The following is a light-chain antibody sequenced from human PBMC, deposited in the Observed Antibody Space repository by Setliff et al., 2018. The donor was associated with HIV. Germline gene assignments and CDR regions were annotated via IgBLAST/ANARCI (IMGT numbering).Light chain of an antibody. J-gene: IGLJ3*02. V-gene: IGLV1-51*02. CDR3: GTWDSSLSAWV. Sequence: QSVLTQPPSVSAAPGQKVTISCSGSSSNIGNNYVSWYQHLPGTAPKLLIYENNKRPSGIPDRFSGSKSGTSATLGITGLQTGDEADYYCGTWDSSLSAWVFGGGTKVTV. CDR1: SSNIGNNY. CDR2: ENN.